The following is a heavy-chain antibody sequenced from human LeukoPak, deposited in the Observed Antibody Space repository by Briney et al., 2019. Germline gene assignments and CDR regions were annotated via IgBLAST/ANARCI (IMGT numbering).Heavy chain of an antibody. J-gene: IGHJ6*02. V-gene: IGHV3-23*01. D-gene: IGHD4-11*01. CDR1: GFTFSSYA. Sequence: GGSLRLSCAASGFTFSSYAMSWVRQAPGKGLEWVSAISGSGGSTYYADSVKGRFTISRDNSKNTLYLQMNSLRAEDTAVYYCAKDGSNYGGYYYYGMDVWGQGTTVTVPS. CDR3: AKDGSNYGGYYYYGMDV. CDR2: ISGSGGST.